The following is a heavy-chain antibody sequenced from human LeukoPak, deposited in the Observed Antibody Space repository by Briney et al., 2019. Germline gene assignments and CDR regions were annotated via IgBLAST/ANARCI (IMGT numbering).Heavy chain of an antibody. J-gene: IGHJ3*02. CDR2: INPNSGDT. D-gene: IGHD6-13*01. V-gene: IGHV1-2*02. CDR3: ARGAADDDAFDI. Sequence: ASVKVSCKASGYTFTDYYVYWVRQAPGQGLEWMGWINPNSGDTNYAQKFQGRVTMTRDTSISTAYMELSRLRSDDTAVYYCARGAADDDAFDIWGQGTMVTVSS. CDR1: GYTFTDYY.